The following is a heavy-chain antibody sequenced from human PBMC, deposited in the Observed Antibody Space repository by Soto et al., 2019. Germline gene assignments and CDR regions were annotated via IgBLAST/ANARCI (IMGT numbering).Heavy chain of an antibody. D-gene: IGHD3-10*01. CDR1: GGSFSGYY. CDR3: ARVTYYYGSGSFDY. V-gene: IGHV4-34*01. Sequence: SETLSLTCAVYGGSFSGYYWSWIRQPPGKGLEWIGEINHSGSTNYNPSLKSRVTISVDTSKNQFSLKLSSVTAADTAVYYCARVTYYYGSGSFDYWGQGTLVTVSS. J-gene: IGHJ4*02. CDR2: INHSGST.